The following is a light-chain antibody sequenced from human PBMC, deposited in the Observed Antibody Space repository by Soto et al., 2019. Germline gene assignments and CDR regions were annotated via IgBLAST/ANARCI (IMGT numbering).Light chain of an antibody. CDR3: QQYGSSRWT. J-gene: IGKJ1*01. CDR2: GAS. CDR1: QSVSSSY. Sequence: EIVLTQSPGTLSLSPGERATLSCRASQSVSSSYLAWYQQKPGQAPRLLIYGASSRATGIPDRFSGSRSGTDFTLTISRLEPEDFAVYYCQQYGSSRWTFGQRTNVEIK. V-gene: IGKV3-20*01.